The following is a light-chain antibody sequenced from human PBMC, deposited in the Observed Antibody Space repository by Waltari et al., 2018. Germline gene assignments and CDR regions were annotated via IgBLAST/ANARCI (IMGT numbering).Light chain of an antibody. Sequence: EIVLTQSPATLYLSPGERATLSCRASQSVSSYLAWYQQTPGQAPRLLIYDASNRATGIPARFSGSGSGTDFTLTISSLEPEDFAVYYCQQRSNWPLTFGGGTKVEIK. V-gene: IGKV3-11*01. J-gene: IGKJ4*01. CDR3: QQRSNWPLT. CDR1: QSVSSY. CDR2: DAS.